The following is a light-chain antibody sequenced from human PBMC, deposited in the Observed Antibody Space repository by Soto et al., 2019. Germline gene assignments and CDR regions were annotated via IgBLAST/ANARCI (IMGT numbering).Light chain of an antibody. J-gene: IGKJ5*01. CDR1: QSVSSN. CDR2: GAS. V-gene: IGKV3-15*01. Sequence: EVVVTQSPATLSVSPGERATLSCRASQSVSSNLAWYQQKPGQAPRLLIYGASTRATGTPARFSGSGSGTEFTLAISSLQSEDFAVYYCHQYDNWPKTFGQGTRLEI. CDR3: HQYDNWPKT.